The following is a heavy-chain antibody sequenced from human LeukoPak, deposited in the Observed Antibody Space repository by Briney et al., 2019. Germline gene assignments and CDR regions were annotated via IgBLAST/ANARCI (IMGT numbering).Heavy chain of an antibody. V-gene: IGHV4-38-2*02. CDR1: AYSISSGYY. J-gene: IGHJ5*02. Sequence: SETLSLTCTVSAYSISSGYYWGWIRQPPGKGLEWIGTIYHSGSTYYNPSLKSRVTISVDTSKNQFSLKLRSVTAADTAVYYCAMVTARLSWFDPWGQGTLVTVSS. CDR2: IYHSGST. D-gene: IGHD2-21*02. CDR3: AMVTARLSWFDP.